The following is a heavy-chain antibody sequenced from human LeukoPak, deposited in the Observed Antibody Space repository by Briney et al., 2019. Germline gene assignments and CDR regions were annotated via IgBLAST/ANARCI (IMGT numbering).Heavy chain of an antibody. D-gene: IGHD3-3*01. CDR1: GYTFTSYG. Sequence: ASVKVSCKASGYTFTSYGISWVRQAPGQGLEWMGWISAYNGNTNYAQKLQGRVTMTTDTSTSTAYMELRSLRSDDTAVYYCAKESQSVRGGVVTFDYWGQGTLVTVSS. CDR2: ISAYNGNT. J-gene: IGHJ4*02. V-gene: IGHV1-18*01. CDR3: AKESQSVRGGVVTFDY.